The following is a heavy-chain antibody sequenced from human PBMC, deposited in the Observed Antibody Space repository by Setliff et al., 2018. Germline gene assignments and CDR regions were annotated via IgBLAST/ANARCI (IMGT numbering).Heavy chain of an antibody. CDR1: GYTFTSYD. CDR2: MNPNSGNT. V-gene: IGHV1-8*02. CDR3: ATYCSGGICYSFLYNYYYYGMDV. Sequence: ASVKVSCKASGYTFTSYDINWVRQATGKGLEWMGWMNPNSGNTGYAQKFQGRVTMTRNTSISTAYMELSSLRSEDTAVYYCATYCSGGICYSFLYNYYYYGMDVWGQGTTVTVSS. D-gene: IGHD2-15*01. J-gene: IGHJ6*02.